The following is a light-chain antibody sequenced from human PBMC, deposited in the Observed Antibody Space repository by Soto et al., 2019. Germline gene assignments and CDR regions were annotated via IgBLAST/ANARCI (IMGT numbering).Light chain of an antibody. J-gene: IGLJ2*01. CDR3: QVWDTSDPVV. CDR2: YDS. Sequence: SYELTQPPSVSVAPGKTARITCGGNNIGSKGVHWYQQRAGQAPVLVISYDSDRPSGIPERFSGSNSENTATLTISRVEAGDEADYYCQVWDTSDPVVFGGGTKLTVL. CDR1: NIGSKG. V-gene: IGLV3-21*04.